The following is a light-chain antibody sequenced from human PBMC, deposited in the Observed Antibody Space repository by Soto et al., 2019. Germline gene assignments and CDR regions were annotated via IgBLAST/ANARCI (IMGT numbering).Light chain of an antibody. CDR3: QQYNNWLT. Sequence: EIVMTQSPATLSVSPGERATLFCRASQSVSSNLAWYQQKPGQAPRLLIYGASNRATGIPARFSGSGSATEFTLTISSLQAEDFAVYYCQQYNNWLTFGGGTKVEIK. V-gene: IGKV3-15*01. J-gene: IGKJ4*01. CDR1: QSVSSN. CDR2: GAS.